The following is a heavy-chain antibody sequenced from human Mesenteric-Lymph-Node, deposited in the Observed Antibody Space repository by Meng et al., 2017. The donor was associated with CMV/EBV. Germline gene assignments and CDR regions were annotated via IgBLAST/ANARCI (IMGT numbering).Heavy chain of an antibody. D-gene: IGHD4-23*01. CDR2: IRYDGSNK. CDR1: GFTFSTYG. Sequence: GESLKISCAASGFTFSTYGMHWVRQAPGKGLKWVAFIRYDGSNKYYADSVKGRFTISRDNSKNTLYLQMNSLRAEDTAVYYCAKDRATAVTPLGLYFDYWGQGTLVTVSS. V-gene: IGHV3-30*02. CDR3: AKDRATAVTPLGLYFDY. J-gene: IGHJ4*02.